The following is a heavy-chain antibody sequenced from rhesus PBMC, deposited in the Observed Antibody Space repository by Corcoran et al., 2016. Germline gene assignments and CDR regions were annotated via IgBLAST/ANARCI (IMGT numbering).Heavy chain of an antibody. CDR1: GASIISYW. CDR3: ATSPHNFWSGYYRFDV. CDR2: INGNSGST. D-gene: IGHD3-3*01. V-gene: IGHV4-80*01. J-gene: IGHJ5-1*01. Sequence: QVQLQESGPGLVQPSAPLSLPFAVSGASIISYWWNWIRQPPGQGLVGIGEINGNSGSTNYNPSLKSRVTISKDASKNQFSLKLSSVTAADTAVYYCATSPHNFWSGYYRFDVWGPGVLVTVSS.